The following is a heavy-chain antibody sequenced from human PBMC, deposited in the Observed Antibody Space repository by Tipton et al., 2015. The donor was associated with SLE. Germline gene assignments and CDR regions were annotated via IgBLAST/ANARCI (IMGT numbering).Heavy chain of an antibody. CDR2: MYTSRSV. V-gene: IGHV4-61*02. D-gene: IGHD2-8*01. CDR3: ARGGASVLIRNCYFDY. Sequence: LRLSCTVSTGSFTSGSHYWNWIRQPAGKGLEWIGRMYTSRSVVYNPSFQSRVSISVDTSETQFFLRLTSVTAADTAVYYCARGGASVLIRNCYFDYWGQGSLVTVSS. CDR1: TGSFTSGSHY. J-gene: IGHJ4*01.